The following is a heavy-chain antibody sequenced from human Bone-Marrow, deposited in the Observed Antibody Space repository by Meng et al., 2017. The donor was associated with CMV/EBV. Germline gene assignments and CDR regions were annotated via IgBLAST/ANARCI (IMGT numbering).Heavy chain of an antibody. CDR2: ISFYNGNT. CDR1: GYTFTDSG. J-gene: IGHJ4*02. CDR3: ARDGPDGSFDC. D-gene: IGHD5-24*01. V-gene: IGHV1-18*01. Sequence: ASVKVSCKASGYTFTDSGISWVRQAPGQGLEWMGWISFYNGNTNHAQKLQGRVTMNTDTSTSTAYMELRSLRSDDTAVYYCARDGPDGSFDCWGQGTLVTVSS.